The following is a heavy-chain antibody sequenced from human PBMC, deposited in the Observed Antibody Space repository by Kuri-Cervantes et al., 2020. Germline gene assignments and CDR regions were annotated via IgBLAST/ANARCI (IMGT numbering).Heavy chain of an antibody. Sequence: ASVKVSCKASGYTFTSYGISWVRQAPGQGLEWMGWISAYNGNTNYAQKFQGRVTITRDTSASTAYMELSSLRSEDTAVYYCARGELWFREPEPDYYYYYMDVWGKGTTVTVSS. CDR3: ARGELWFREPEPDYYYYYMDV. D-gene: IGHD3-10*01. CDR2: ISAYNGNT. J-gene: IGHJ6*03. V-gene: IGHV1-18*01. CDR1: GYTFTSYG.